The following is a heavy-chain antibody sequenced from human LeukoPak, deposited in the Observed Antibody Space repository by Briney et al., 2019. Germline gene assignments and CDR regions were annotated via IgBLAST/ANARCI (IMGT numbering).Heavy chain of an antibody. Sequence: SETLSLTCTVSGGSISSYYWSWIRQPPGKGLEWIGYIYYSGSTNYNPSLKSRVTISVDTSKNQFSLKLSSVTAADTAVYYCARGIYDYGDFGFDYWGQGTLVTVSS. J-gene: IGHJ4*02. CDR3: ARGIYDYGDFGFDY. CDR1: GGSISSYY. CDR2: IYYSGST. V-gene: IGHV4-59*08. D-gene: IGHD4-17*01.